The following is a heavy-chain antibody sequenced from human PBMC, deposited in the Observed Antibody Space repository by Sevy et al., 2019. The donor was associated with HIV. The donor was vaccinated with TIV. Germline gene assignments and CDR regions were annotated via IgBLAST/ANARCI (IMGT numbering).Heavy chain of an antibody. CDR3: AREAYRYYYGSGSQPYDAFDI. D-gene: IGHD3-10*01. J-gene: IGHJ3*02. V-gene: IGHV3-30*04. Sequence: GGSLRLSCAASGFTFSSYAMHWVRQAPGKGLEWVAVISYDGSNKYYADSVKGRFTIYRDNSKNTLYLQMNSLRAEAMAVYYCAREAYRYYYGSGSQPYDAFDIWGQGTMVTVSS. CDR2: ISYDGSNK. CDR1: GFTFSSYA.